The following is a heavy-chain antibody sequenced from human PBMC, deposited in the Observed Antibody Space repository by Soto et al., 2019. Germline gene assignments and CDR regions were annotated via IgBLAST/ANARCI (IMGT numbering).Heavy chain of an antibody. D-gene: IGHD6-19*01. CDR1: GYTFTSYG. J-gene: IGHJ3*02. Sequence: ASVKVSCKASGYTFTSYGISWVRQAPGQGLEWMGWISAYNGNTNYAQKLQGRVTMTTDTSTSTAYMELRSLRSDDTAVYYCAREVIEVADNKDDAFDIWGQGTMVTVS. CDR2: ISAYNGNT. CDR3: AREVIEVADNKDDAFDI. V-gene: IGHV1-18*01.